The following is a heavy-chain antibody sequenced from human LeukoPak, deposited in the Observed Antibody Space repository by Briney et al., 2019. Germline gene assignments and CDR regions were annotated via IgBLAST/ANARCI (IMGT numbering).Heavy chain of an antibody. J-gene: IGHJ4*02. CDR2: MNPNSGNT. V-gene: IGHV1-8*02. CDR3: ARSVIRGGLIDY. Sequence: ASVKVSCKASGYTFTSYGISWVRQATGQGLEWMGWMNPNSGNTGYAQKFQGRVTMTRNTSISTAYMELSSLRSEDTAVYYCARSVIRGGLIDYWGQGTLVTVSS. CDR1: GYTFTSYG. D-gene: IGHD2-21*01.